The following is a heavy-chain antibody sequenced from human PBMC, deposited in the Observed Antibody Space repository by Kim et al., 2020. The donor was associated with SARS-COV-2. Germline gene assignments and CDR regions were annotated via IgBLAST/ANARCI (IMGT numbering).Heavy chain of an antibody. CDR2: TYYRSKWYN. V-gene: IGHV6-1*01. CDR1: GDSVSSNSAA. CDR3: ARSRYSGYPPTYYFDY. J-gene: IGHJ4*02. D-gene: IGHD5-12*01. Sequence: SQTLSLTCAISGDSVSSNSAAWNWIRQSPSRGLEWLGRTYYRSKWYNDYAVSVKSRITINPDTSKNQFSLQLNSVTPEDTAVYYCARSRYSGYPPTYYFDYWGQGTLVTVSS.